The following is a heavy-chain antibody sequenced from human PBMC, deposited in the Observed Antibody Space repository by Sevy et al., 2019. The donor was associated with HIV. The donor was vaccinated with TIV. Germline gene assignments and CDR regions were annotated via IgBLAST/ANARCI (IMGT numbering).Heavy chain of an antibody. CDR3: AKDRGGSYPNDAFDI. V-gene: IGHV3-23*01. Sequence: GGSLRLSCAASGFSFISYGMHWVRQAPGKGLEWVSAISGSGANTYYADSVKGRFTISRDNSKNTLYLQMNSLRAEDTALYSCAKDRGGSYPNDAFDIWGQGTMVTVSS. CDR1: GFSFISYG. J-gene: IGHJ3*02. CDR2: ISGSGANT. D-gene: IGHD1-26*01.